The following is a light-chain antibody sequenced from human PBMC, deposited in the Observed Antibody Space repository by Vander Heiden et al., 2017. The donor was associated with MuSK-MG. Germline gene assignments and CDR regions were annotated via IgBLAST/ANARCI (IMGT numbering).Light chain of an antibody. J-gene: IGKJ3*01. CDR1: QAISGH. CDR3: QQLNGFSFT. Sequence: DIQLTQSPSFLSASVGDRVTMTCRASQAISGHLAWYQQKPGNAPNLLIHTVSTLQSGVPSRFSGSVSGTEFTLTITILHPEDVATYYCQQLNGFSFTFGPGTKVDIK. CDR2: TVS. V-gene: IGKV1-9*01.